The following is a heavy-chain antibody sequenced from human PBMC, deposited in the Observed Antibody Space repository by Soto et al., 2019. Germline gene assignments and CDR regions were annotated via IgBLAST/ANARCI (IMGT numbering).Heavy chain of an antibody. Sequence: SETLSLTFAVSGGSLSSGGYSWSWIRQPPGKGLEWIGFIYDYGTTFYNPALKSRVTISIDKSKNQFSLEMKSVTAADTAVYYCARGDSNAYSSDWFDPWGQGTLVTVS. CDR1: GGSLSSGGYS. CDR2: IYDYGTT. CDR3: ARGDSNAYSSDWFDP. J-gene: IGHJ5*02. V-gene: IGHV4-30-2*01. D-gene: IGHD3-22*01.